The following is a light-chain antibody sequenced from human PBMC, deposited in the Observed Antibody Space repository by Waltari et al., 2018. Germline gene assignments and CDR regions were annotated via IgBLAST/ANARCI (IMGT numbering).Light chain of an antibody. CDR3: QHYLRLPVA. Sequence: EIVLTQSPGTLSLSPGERAIVSCRASQSVGRTLAWYQQKPGQAPRLLIYGASNRATGIPDRFIGSGSGTEFSLTISGPEPEDSAVYYCQHYLRLPVAFGQGTKVEIK. J-gene: IGKJ1*01. CDR1: QSVGRT. V-gene: IGKV3-20*01. CDR2: GAS.